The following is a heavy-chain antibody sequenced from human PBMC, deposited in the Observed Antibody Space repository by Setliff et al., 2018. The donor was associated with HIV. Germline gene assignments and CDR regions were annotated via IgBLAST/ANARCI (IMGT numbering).Heavy chain of an antibody. CDR3: ARDRVYYDSSGSYGSYWYFDL. CDR1: GFTVSSNY. CDR2: LYSGGST. J-gene: IGHJ2*01. Sequence: PGGSLRLSCAASGFTVSSNYMSWVRQAPGKGLEWVSVLYSGGSTYYADSVKGRFTISRDNSKNTLYFQMNSLRADDTAVYYCARDRVYYDSSGSYGSYWYFDLWGRGTLVTVSS. V-gene: IGHV3-66*02. D-gene: IGHD3-22*01.